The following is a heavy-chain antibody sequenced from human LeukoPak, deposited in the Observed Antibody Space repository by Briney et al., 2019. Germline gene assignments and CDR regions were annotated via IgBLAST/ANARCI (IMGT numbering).Heavy chain of an antibody. CDR3: ARDQEYSNSCVDY. J-gene: IGHJ4*02. D-gene: IGHD6-13*01. CDR1: AFTFRSYG. V-gene: IGHV3-33*08. CDR2: IWYDGSNK. Sequence: GGSLRLSCATSAFTFRSYGMHWVRQAPGKGLEWVAVIWYDGSNKYYADSVKGRFTISRDNSKNTLSLQMNSLRAEDTAVYYGARDQEYSNSCVDYWGQGTLVTVSS.